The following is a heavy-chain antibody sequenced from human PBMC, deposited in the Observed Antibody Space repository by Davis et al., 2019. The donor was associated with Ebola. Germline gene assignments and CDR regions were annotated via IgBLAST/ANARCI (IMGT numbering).Heavy chain of an antibody. D-gene: IGHD2-15*01. J-gene: IGHJ6*04. CDR2: INPSGGST. CDR1: GYTFTSYY. CDR3: AREAVVVVAATHFYYYYGMDV. Sequence: AASAKVSCNASGYTFTSYYMHWVRQAPGQGLEWMGIINPSGGSTSYAQKFQGRVTMTRDTSTSTVYMELSSLRSEDTAVYYCAREAVVVVAATHFYYYYGMDVWGKGTTVTVSS. V-gene: IGHV1-46*01.